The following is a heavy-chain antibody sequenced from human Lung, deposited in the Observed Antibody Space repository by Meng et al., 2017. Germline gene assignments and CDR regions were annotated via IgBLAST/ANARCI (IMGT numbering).Heavy chain of an antibody. V-gene: IGHV4-30-4*01. J-gene: IGHJ2*01. CDR2: IDNSGST. CDR3: ARGQKGYFDL. Sequence: QLQCQVSGPGLVKPSRTLSPTSAVAAGSISSRNYYWSWIRQPPGKGLEWSGQIDNSGSTYYNPSLKSRITISVDTSKNQFSLKLSSVTAADTAVYYCARGQKGYFDLWGRGTLVTVSS. CDR1: AGSISSRNYY.